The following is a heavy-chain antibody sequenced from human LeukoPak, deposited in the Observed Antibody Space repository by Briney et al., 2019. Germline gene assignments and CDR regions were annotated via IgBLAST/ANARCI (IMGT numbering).Heavy chain of an antibody. CDR2: IIPIFGTA. D-gene: IGHD3-22*01. V-gene: IGHV1-69*05. CDR3: ARSDYYDSSGSSDV. J-gene: IGHJ3*01. CDR1: GGTFSSYA. Sequence: GSSVKVSCKASGGTFSSYAISWVRQAPGQGLEWMGGIIPIFGTANYAQKFQGRVTITTDESTSTAYMELSSLRSEDTAVYYCARSDYYDSSGSSDVWGQGPLVTVSS.